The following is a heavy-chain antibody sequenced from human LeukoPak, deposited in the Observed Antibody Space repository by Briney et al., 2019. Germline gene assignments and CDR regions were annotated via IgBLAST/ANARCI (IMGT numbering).Heavy chain of an antibody. D-gene: IGHD6-13*01. Sequence: LAASVKVSCKASGYTFTGYYMHWVRQAPGQGLEWMGWINPNSGGTNCAQKFQGRVTMTRDTSINTAYMELSSLRFDDTAVYYCARGATAGRFSLRPTGAYYMDVWGKGTTVTVSS. CDR3: ARGATAGRFSLRPTGAYYMDV. J-gene: IGHJ6*03. CDR2: INPNSGGT. CDR1: GYTFTGYY. V-gene: IGHV1-2*03.